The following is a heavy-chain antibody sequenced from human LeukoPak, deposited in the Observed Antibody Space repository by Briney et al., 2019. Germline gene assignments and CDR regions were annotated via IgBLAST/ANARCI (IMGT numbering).Heavy chain of an antibody. CDR3: ARAGLKRYTYYDVHP. D-gene: IGHD3-10*02. CDR1: GYTFSSFD. CDR2: MNPDSGNT. J-gene: IGHJ5*02. V-gene: IGHV1-8*01. Sequence: ASVKVSCKSSGYTFSSFDTNWVRQATGQGLEWIGWMNPDSGNTGYAQKFQGRVIMTRNTSLSTAYMELSSLRSEDSAVYYCARAGLKRYTYYDVHPWGHGTLVTVAS.